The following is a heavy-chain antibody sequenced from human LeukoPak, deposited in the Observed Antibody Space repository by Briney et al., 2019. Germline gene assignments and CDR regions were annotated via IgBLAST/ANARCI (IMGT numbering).Heavy chain of an antibody. D-gene: IGHD3-10*01. CDR3: AKLSGSYFTDYYYGMDV. CDR2: ISGSGGST. V-gene: IGHV3-23*01. J-gene: IGHJ6*02. Sequence: GGFLRLSCAASGFTFSSYAMSWVRQAPGKGLEWVSAISGSGGSTYYADSVKGRFTISRDNSKNTLYLQMNSLRAEDTAVYYCAKLSGSYFTDYYYGMDVWGQGTTVTVSS. CDR1: GFTFSSYA.